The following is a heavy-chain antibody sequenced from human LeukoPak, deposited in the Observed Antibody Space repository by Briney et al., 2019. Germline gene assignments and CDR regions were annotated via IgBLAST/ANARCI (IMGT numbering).Heavy chain of an antibody. CDR1: GFTFTTYG. V-gene: IGHV3-23*01. J-gene: IGHJ4*02. D-gene: IGHD2-2*03. CDR3: AKDSHWILFDD. CDR2: IGGSGTRT. Sequence: PGGSLRLSCSASGFTFTTYGMNWVRQPPGGGLEWVSGIGGSGTRTYYADSVKGRFTISRDNSKNTLYLQMNSPREEDTAVYYCAKDSHWILFDDWGQGTLVTVSS.